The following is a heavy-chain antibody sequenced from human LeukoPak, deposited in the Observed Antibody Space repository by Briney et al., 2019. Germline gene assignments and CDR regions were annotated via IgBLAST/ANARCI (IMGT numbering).Heavy chain of an antibody. CDR1: GFTFSSYE. D-gene: IGHD5-12*01. CDR3: ARGWIDGMDV. J-gene: IGHJ6*02. Sequence: GGSLRLSCAASGFTFSSYEMNWVRQAPGKGLEWLSYISSSGSTIYYADSVEGRFTISRDNAKNSLYLQMNSLRAEDTAVYYCARGWIDGMDVWGQGTTVTVSS. V-gene: IGHV3-48*03. CDR2: ISSSGSTI.